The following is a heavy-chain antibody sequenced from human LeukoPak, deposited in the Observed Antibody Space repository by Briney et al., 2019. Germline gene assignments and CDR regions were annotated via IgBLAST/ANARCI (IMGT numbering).Heavy chain of an antibody. J-gene: IGHJ4*02. D-gene: IGHD6-19*01. CDR1: GGSIINSNYY. CDR2: LRHSGST. CDR3: ARRGSGYNTNFDY. Sequence: PSETLSLTCTVSGGSIINSNYYWDWIRQPPGKGLEWIGGLRHSGSTYYNPSLKSRVTVSVDTSKNHFSLKLSSVTAADTAVYYCARRGSGYNTNFDYWGQGTLVTVSS. V-gene: IGHV4-39*02.